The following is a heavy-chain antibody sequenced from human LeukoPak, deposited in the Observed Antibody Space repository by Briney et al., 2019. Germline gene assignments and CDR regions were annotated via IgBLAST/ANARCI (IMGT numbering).Heavy chain of an antibody. CDR1: GFTFSESS. D-gene: IGHD7-27*01. J-gene: IGHJ4*02. Sequence: GGSLRLSCAASGFTFSESSMNWVRQAPGKGLEWVSYISPSSSTINYADSVKGRFTISRDNAKNSLYLQMNSLRAEGTAVYYCARETGGLDYWGQGTLVTVSS. CDR3: ARETGGLDY. V-gene: IGHV3-48*04. CDR2: ISPSSSTI.